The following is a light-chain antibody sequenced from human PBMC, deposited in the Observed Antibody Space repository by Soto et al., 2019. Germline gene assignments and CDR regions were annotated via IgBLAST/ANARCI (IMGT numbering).Light chain of an antibody. J-gene: IGKJ4*01. V-gene: IGKV1-39*01. CDR1: QSISNY. CDR2: AAS. CDR3: QQRSNWPT. Sequence: DIQMTQSPSSLSASVGDRFTITCRASQSISNYLNWYQQKPGKAPKLLIYAASSLQSGVPSRFSGSGSGTDFTLTISSLEPEDFAVYYCQQRSNWPTFGGGTKVDIK.